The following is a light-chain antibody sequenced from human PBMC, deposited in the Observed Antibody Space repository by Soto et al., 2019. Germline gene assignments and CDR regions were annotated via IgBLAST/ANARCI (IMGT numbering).Light chain of an antibody. Sequence: ESGFTQSTCALSLSPGERATLSCRASQSVYRNYLAWYQQKPGQAPRLLIYDTSSRASGIPDRFSGSGSGTDFTLTISRLETEDFAVFYCQQYGTSEIIFGQGTRLEIK. J-gene: IGKJ5*01. CDR1: QSVYRNY. CDR2: DTS. CDR3: QQYGTSEII. V-gene: IGKV3-20*01.